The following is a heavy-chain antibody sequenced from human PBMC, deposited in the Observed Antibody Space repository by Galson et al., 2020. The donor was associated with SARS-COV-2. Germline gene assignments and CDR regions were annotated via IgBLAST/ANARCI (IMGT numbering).Heavy chain of an antibody. CDR3: ASEKQQLVQGAYYFDY. Sequence: QAGGSLRLSCAASGFTFSSYAMSWVRQAPGKGLEWVSAISGSGGSTYYADSVNNSKNTLYLQMNSLRAEDTAVYYCASEKQQLVQGAYYFDYWGQGTLVTVSS. V-gene: IGHV3-23*01. D-gene: IGHD6-13*01. J-gene: IGHJ4*02. CDR2: ISGSGGST. CDR1: GFTFSSYA.